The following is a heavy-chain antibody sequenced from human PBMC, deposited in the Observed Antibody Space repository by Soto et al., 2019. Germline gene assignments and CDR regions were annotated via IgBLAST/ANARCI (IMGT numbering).Heavy chain of an antibody. CDR3: TRWGTAGTFDM. D-gene: IGHD3-16*01. J-gene: IGHJ3*02. CDR1: GYTFTNYG. V-gene: IGHV1-18*01. CDR2: ISTYNGDT. Sequence: QVQLVQSGAEVKKSGASVKVSCKASGYTFTNYGIIWVRQAPGQGLEWMGCISTYNGDTNYAQKLQGRVTMTTDTSTSTAYMELRSLRSDDTALYSCTRWGTAGTFDMWGQGTMVTVSS.